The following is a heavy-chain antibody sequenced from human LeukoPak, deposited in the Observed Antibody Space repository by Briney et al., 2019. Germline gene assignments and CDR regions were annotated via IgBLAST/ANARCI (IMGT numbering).Heavy chain of an antibody. J-gene: IGHJ4*02. CDR2: IWYDGSNK. V-gene: IGHV3-33*01. D-gene: IGHD3-16*01. Sequence: PGRSLRLSCAASGFTFSSYGMHWVRQAPGKGLEWVAVIWYDGSNKYYADSVKGRFTISRDNAKNSLYLQMNSLRAEDTAVYYCAREGGLGFDYWGQGTLVTVSS. CDR1: GFTFSSYG. CDR3: AREGGLGFDY.